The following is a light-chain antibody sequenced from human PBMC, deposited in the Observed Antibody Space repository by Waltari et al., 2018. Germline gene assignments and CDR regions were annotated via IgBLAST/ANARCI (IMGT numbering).Light chain of an antibody. CDR1: QAISNY. CDR2: AAS. Sequence: DIQLTQSPSFLSASVGDRVTITCRASQAISNYLAWYQQKPGKAPNLLISAASTLQRGIPSRFSGSGSGTEFTLTIRGLQPEDFATYYCQQVNNYPLTFGGGTTVGIK. J-gene: IGKJ4*01. CDR3: QQVNNYPLT. V-gene: IGKV1-9*01.